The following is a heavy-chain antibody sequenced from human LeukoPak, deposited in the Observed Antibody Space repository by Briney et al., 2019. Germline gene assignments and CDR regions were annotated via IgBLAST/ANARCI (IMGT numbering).Heavy chain of an antibody. CDR2: VYHTGST. CDR3: ARAGWIITSGIDY. J-gene: IGHJ4*02. CDR1: GYSISRGCY. V-gene: IGHV4-38-2*01. Sequence: PSETLSLTCAVSGYSISRGCYWALIRQPPGKGLEWVGTVYHTGSTYYNPSLDSRVTISVDTSKNEFSLNLKSVTAADTAVYYCARAGWIITSGIDYWGQGALVTVSS. D-gene: IGHD3-10*01.